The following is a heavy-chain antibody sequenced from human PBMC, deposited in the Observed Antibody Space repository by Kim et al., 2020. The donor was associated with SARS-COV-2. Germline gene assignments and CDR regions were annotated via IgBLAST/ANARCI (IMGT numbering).Heavy chain of an antibody. CDR2: K. Sequence: KSYSPSLKSRLTITKDSSKNQVVLTMTNMDPVDTATYFCAHSRGWNYFDYWGQGTLVTVSS. J-gene: IGHJ4*02. D-gene: IGHD3-22*01. CDR3: AHSRGWNYFDY. V-gene: IGHV2-5*01.